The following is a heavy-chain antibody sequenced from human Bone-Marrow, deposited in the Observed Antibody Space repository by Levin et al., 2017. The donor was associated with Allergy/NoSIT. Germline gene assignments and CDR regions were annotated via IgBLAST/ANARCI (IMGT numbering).Heavy chain of an antibody. J-gene: IGHJ4*01. CDR2: ISGSGHTT. CDR3: EKDPYSGSYRGGFSRAPFDS. CDR1: GFTFTDFA. D-gene: IGHD1-26*01. V-gene: IGHV3-23*01. Sequence: ETLSLTCAASGFTFTDFAISWVRQAPGKGLQWVSAISGSGHTTYYADSVKGRFTISRDTSKNISSLQMNSLRVEDTAVSYCEKDPYSGSYRGGFSRAPFDSWGQGTLVTVSS.